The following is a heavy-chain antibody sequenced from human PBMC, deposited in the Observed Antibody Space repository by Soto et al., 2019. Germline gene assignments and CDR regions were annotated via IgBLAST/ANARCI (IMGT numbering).Heavy chain of an antibody. D-gene: IGHD3-3*01. J-gene: IGHJ5*02. V-gene: IGHV2-26*01. CDR1: GFSLSNARMG. CDR3: ARIERFLEWPEYNWFDP. Sequence: SGPTLVNPTETLTLTCTVSGFSLSNARMGVSWIRQPPGKALEWLAHIFSNDEKSYSTSLKSRLTISKDTSKSQVVLTMTNMDPVDTATYYCARIERFLEWPEYNWFDPWGQGTLVTVSS. CDR2: IFSNDEK.